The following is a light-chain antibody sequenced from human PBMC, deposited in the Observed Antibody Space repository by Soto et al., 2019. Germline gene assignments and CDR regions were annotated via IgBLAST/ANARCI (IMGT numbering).Light chain of an antibody. CDR3: QQYGSPPHT. CDR2: GAS. J-gene: IGKJ2*01. V-gene: IGKV3-20*01. Sequence: DIVLTQSPGSLSLSPGERATLSCRASQSVSSSYLAWYQQKPGHAPRLLIYGASSMATGIPYRFSGSGSGTDFTLTISRLEPEDFAVYYCQQYGSPPHTFGQGTKLEIK. CDR1: QSVSSSY.